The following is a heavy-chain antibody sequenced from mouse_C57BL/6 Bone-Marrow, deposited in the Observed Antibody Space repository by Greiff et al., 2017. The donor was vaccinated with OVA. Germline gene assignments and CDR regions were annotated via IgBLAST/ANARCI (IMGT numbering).Heavy chain of an antibody. V-gene: IGHV1-63*01. D-gene: IGHD2-4*01. Sequence: VQLQESGAELVRPGTSVKMSCKASGYTFTNYWIGWAKQRPGHGLEWIGDIYPGGGYTNYNEKFKGKATLTADKSSSTAYMQFSSLTSEDSAIYYCARNDYDGTWFAYWGQGTLVTVSA. CDR2: IYPGGGYT. CDR3: ARNDYDGTWFAY. CDR1: GYTFTNYW. J-gene: IGHJ3*01.